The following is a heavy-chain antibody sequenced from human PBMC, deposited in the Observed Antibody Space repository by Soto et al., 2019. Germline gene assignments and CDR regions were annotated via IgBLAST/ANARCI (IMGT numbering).Heavy chain of an antibody. CDR2: IYYSGST. CDR3: ARDGCNYYDSSGYYRLFDS. CDR1: GGSVSSGSYY. J-gene: IGHJ5*01. V-gene: IGHV4-61*01. Sequence: PSETLSLTCTVSGGSVSSGSYYWSWIRQPPGKGLEWIGYIYYSGSTNYNPSLKSRVTMSVDRSINQFSLKLSSVTAADTAVYYCARDGCNYYDSSGYYRLFDSWGLGTLVTVSS. D-gene: IGHD3-22*01.